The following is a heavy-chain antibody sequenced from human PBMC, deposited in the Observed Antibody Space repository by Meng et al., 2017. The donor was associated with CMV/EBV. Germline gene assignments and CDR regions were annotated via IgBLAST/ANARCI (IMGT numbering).Heavy chain of an antibody. J-gene: IGHJ6*02. Sequence: GESLKISCAASGFTVSSNYVNWVRQAPGKGLEWVSVIYSGGSTYYADSVKGRFTISRDNSKNTVYLQMNSLRAEDTAVYYCARRYLRDIVVVTHYYYGMDVWGQGTTVTVSS. CDR3: ARRYLRDIVVVTHYYYGMDV. V-gene: IGHV3-53*01. CDR2: IYSGGST. D-gene: IGHD2-2*01. CDR1: GFTVSSNY.